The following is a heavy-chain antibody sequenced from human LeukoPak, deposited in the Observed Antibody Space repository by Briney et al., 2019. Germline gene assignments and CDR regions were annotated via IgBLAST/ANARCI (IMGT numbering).Heavy chain of an antibody. CDR3: AAQKRGTSRPYYFDY. CDR1: GFTFSSYE. D-gene: IGHD3-16*01. J-gene: IGHJ4*02. V-gene: IGHV3-48*03. CDR2: ISSSGSTI. Sequence: GGSLRLSCAASGFTFSSYEMNWVRQAPGKGLEWVSYISSSGSTIYYADSVKGRFSTSRDNSKNTLYVHMNSLRAEDTAVYYCAAQKRGTSRPYYFDYWGQGTLLTVSS.